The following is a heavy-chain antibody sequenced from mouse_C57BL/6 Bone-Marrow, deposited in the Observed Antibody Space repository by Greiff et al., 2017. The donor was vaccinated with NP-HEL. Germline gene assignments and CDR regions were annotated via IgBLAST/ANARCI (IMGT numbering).Heavy chain of an antibody. V-gene: IGHV1-69*01. CDR1: GYTFTSYW. CDR2: IDPSDSYT. J-gene: IGHJ3*01. D-gene: IGHD3-1*01. CDR3: ARSGLFAY. Sequence: QVQLQQPGAELVMPGASVKLYCKASGYTFTSYWMHWVKPRPGQGLEWIGEIDPSDSYTNYNQKFKGKSTLTVDKSSSTAYMQLSSLTSEDSAVYYCARSGLFAYWGQGTLVTVSA.